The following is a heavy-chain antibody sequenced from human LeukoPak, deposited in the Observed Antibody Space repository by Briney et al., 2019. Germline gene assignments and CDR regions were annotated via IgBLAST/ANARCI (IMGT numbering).Heavy chain of an antibody. CDR1: GFTFSDAW. V-gene: IGHV3-15*01. J-gene: IGHJ3*02. D-gene: IGHD3-22*01. CDR2: IISKTAGETT. CDR3: IASSGSDAFDI. Sequence: GGSLRLSCAAAGFTFSDAWMSWVRQAPGKGLEWVGRIISKTAGETTHYAAPVKGRFTVSRDDSTKTLYLQMSSLKTEDTALYYCIASSGSDAFDIWGQGTMVTVSS.